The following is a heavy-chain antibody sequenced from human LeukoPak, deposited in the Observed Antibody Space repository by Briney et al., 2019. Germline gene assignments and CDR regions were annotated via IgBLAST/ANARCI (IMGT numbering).Heavy chain of an antibody. J-gene: IGHJ4*02. CDR3: ARDRGYCTSDDCYRWFHY. D-gene: IGHD2-8*01. V-gene: IGHV3-23*01. Sequence: GGSLTLSCAVSAFTLSSYSMSCVRQAPGEVLEWVSAISGSGGSTYYADSVKGRLTISRDDAKSSLYLQMNSLRDEDTAVYYCARDRGYCTSDDCYRWFHYWGQGTLVIVSS. CDR1: AFTLSSYS. CDR2: ISGSGGST.